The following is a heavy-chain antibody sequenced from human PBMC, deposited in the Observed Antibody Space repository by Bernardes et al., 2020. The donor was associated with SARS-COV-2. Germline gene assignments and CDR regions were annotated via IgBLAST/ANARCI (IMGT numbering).Heavy chain of an antibody. Sequence: GGSLRLSRAASGFTFRSYEMNWVRQAPGQGLEWVSYISSSGSTIYYADSVKGRFTISRDNAKNSLYLQMNSLRAEDTAVYYCARDTVLSRYGMDVWGQGTTVTVSS. J-gene: IGHJ6*02. V-gene: IGHV3-48*03. CDR2: ISSSGSTI. CDR1: GFTFRSYE. CDR3: ARDTVLSRYGMDV.